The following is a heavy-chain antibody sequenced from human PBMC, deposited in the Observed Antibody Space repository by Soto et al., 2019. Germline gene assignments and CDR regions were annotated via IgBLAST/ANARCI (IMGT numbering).Heavy chain of an antibody. CDR3: AKETSSTWFPLDY. D-gene: IGHD6-13*01. CDR2: ISGSGGST. J-gene: IGHJ4*02. CDR1: GFTFSSYA. Sequence: EVQLLESGGGLVQPGGSLRLSCAASGFTFSSYAMSWVRQAPGKGLEWVSAISGSGGSTYYADSVKGRFTISSDHSRNTLYLQMNSLSAEDTAVYYCAKETSSTWFPLDYWGQGTLVTVSS. V-gene: IGHV3-23*01.